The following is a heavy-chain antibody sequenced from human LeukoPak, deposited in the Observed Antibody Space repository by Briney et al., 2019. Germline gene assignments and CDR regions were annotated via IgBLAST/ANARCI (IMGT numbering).Heavy chain of an antibody. V-gene: IGHV1-69*13. D-gene: IGHD1-26*01. J-gene: IGHJ4*02. CDR1: GGTFSSYA. Sequence: SVKVSCKASGGTFSSYAISWVRQAPGQGLEWMGGIIPIFGTANYAQKFQDRVTITADESTSTAYMELSSLRSEDTAVYYCAREFGSGSYYGYYFDYWGQGTLVTVSS. CDR2: IIPIFGTA. CDR3: AREFGSGSYYGYYFDY.